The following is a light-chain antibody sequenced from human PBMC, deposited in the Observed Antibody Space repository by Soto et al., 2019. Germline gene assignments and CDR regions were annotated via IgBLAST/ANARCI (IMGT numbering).Light chain of an antibody. CDR2: VNSDGSH. CDR3: QTWGTGIRV. Sequence: QSVLTQSPSASASQGDSVKLTCTLSSEHSSFAIAWHQQQPEKGPRYLMKVNSDGSHIKGDGIPDRFSGSSSGAERYLTISSLQSEDEADYYCQTWGTGIRVFGGGTNLTVL. CDR1: SEHSSFA. J-gene: IGLJ3*02. V-gene: IGLV4-69*01.